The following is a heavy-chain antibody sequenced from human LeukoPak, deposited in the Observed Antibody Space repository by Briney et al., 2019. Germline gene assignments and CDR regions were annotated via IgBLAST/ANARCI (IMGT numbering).Heavy chain of an antibody. D-gene: IGHD3-16*01. CDR1: GGSISSYY. J-gene: IGHJ4*02. Sequence: SETLSLTCTVSGGSISSYYWSWIRQPPGEGLEWIGYIYYSGSTNYNPSLKSRVTISVDTSKNQFSLKLSSVTAADTAVYYCARVGGAWGLGDYDYWGQGTLVTVSS. V-gene: IGHV4-59*01. CDR3: ARVGGAWGLGDYDY. CDR2: IYYSGST.